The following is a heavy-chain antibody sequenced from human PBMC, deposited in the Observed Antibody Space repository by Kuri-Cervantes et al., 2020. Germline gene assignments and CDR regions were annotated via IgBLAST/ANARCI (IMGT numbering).Heavy chain of an antibody. J-gene: IGHJ6*02. CDR3: TTRPNIVVVPAATRLYYYYGMDV. D-gene: IGHD2-2*01. CDR2: IYYSGST. V-gene: IGHV4-59*01. CDR1: GGSISSYY. Sequence: SETLSLTCTVSGGSISSYYWSWIRQPPGKGLEWIGYIYYSGSTNYNPSLKSRVTISVDTSKNQFSLKLSSVTAADTAVYYCTTRPNIVVVPAATRLYYYYGMDVWGQGTTVTVSS.